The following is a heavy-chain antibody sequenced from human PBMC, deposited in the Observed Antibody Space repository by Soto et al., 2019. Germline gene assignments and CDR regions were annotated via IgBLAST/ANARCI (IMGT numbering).Heavy chain of an antibody. V-gene: IGHV1-69*13. CDR3: AREGLEYTSSGYTWFDP. Sequence: SVKVSCKASGGTFSSYAINWVRQAPGQGLEWMGGIIPIFGAANYAQRFQGRVTITADESTSTAYMELSSLRFEDTAVFYCAREGLEYTSSGYTWFDPWAQGTLVAVSS. J-gene: IGHJ5*02. D-gene: IGHD1-26*01. CDR1: GGTFSSYA. CDR2: IIPIFGAA.